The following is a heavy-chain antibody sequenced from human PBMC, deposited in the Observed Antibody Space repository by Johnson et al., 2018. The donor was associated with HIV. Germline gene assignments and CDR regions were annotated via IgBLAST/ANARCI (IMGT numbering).Heavy chain of an antibody. J-gene: IGHJ3*02. D-gene: IGHD3-3*01. Sequence: QVQLVESGGGVVRPGGSLRLSCAASGFTFSSYGMHWVRQAPGKGLEWVAVISYDGSNKYYADSVKGRFTISRDNSKNTLYLQMNSLRAEDTAVYYCAKVRGDFWSGYYGGLNDAFDIWGQGTMVTVSS. V-gene: IGHV3-30*18. CDR1: GFTFSSYG. CDR2: ISYDGSNK. CDR3: AKVRGDFWSGYYGGLNDAFDI.